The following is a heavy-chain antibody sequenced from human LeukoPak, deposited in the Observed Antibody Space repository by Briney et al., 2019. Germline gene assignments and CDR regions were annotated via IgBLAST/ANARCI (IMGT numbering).Heavy chain of an antibody. J-gene: IGHJ5*02. D-gene: IGHD6-13*01. V-gene: IGHV4-38-2*02. CDR1: GYSISSGYY. Sequence: KPSETLSLTCTVSGYSISSGYYWGWIRQPPGKGLEWIGSIYHSGSTYYNPSLKSRVTISVDTSKNQFSLKLSSVTAADTAVYYCARGSRTNWSDPWGQGTLVTVSS. CDR3: ARGSRTNWSDP. CDR2: IYHSGST.